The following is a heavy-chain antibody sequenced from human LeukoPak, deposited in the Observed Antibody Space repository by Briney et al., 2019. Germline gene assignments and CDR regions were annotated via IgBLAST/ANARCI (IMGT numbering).Heavy chain of an antibody. V-gene: IGHV3-53*01. CDR2: IYSDNT. CDR3: AKDIGHRYSSSWYYFDY. Sequence: GGSLRLSCTVSGFTVSSNSMSWVRQAPGKGLEWVSFIYSDNTHYSDSVKGRFTISRDNSKNTLYLQMNSLRAEDTAVYYCAKDIGHRYSSSWYYFDYWGQGTLVTVSS. D-gene: IGHD6-13*01. CDR1: GFTVSSNS. J-gene: IGHJ4*02.